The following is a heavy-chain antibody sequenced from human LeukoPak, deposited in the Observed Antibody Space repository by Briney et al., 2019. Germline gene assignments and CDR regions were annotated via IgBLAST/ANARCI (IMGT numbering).Heavy chain of an antibody. D-gene: IGHD6-13*01. CDR1: GGSFSGYY. Sequence: SETLSLTCAVYGGSFSGYYWSWIRQPPAKGLEWIGEINHSGSTNYNPSLKSRVTISVDTSKNQFSLKLSSVTAADTAVYYCARAPGIAAAIGAAPYYYYYMDVWGKGTTVTISS. J-gene: IGHJ6*03. V-gene: IGHV4-34*01. CDR3: ARAPGIAAAIGAAPYYYYYMDV. CDR2: INHSGST.